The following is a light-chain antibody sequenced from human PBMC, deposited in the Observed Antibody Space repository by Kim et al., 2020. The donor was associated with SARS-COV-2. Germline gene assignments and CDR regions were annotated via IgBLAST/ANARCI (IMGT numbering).Light chain of an antibody. V-gene: IGKV1-33*01. J-gene: IGKJ2*01. CDR2: DTS. Sequence: DTQMTQSPSSLSASVGDRVTITCRASQVISNYLNWYQQKPGKAPKLLIYDTSNLETGVPSRFSGSGSGTDFTFTITSLQPEDIATYYCQQYDNPYTFCQGTKLEI. CDR1: QVISNY. CDR3: QQYDNPYT.